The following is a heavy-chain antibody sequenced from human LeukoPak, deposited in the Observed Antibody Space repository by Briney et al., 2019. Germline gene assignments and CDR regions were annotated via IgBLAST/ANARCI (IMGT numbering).Heavy chain of an antibody. J-gene: IGHJ4*02. CDR3: ARAVSNSGWYGSVDY. Sequence: GGSLRLSCAASGFTFDDYGMSWVRQAPGKGLEWVTGINWNGGRTGYAESVKGRFTISRDNAKNSLYLQMNTLRAEDTALYYCARAVSNSGWYGSVDYWGQGTLVTVSS. D-gene: IGHD6-19*01. V-gene: IGHV3-20*04. CDR1: GFTFDDYG. CDR2: INWNGGRT.